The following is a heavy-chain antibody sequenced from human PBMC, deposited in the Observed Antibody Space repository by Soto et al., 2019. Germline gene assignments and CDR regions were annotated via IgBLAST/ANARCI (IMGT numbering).Heavy chain of an antibody. CDR1: GYSFTTYW. D-gene: IGHD3-10*01. CDR2: IYPGDSDT. V-gene: IGHV5-51*01. J-gene: IGHJ5*02. Sequence: PGESLKISCKGSGYSFTTYWIAWVRQMPGKGLEWMGIIYPGDSDTRYSPSFQGQVTISADKSISTAYLQWSSLKASDTAMYYCARPYGSGTYYPWFDPWGQGTLVTSPQ. CDR3: ARPYGSGTYYPWFDP.